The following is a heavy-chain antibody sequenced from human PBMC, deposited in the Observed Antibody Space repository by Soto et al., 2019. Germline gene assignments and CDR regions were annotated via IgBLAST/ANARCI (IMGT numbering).Heavy chain of an antibody. CDR2: IIPIFGTA. J-gene: IGHJ4*02. CDR3: ASPGYSSSWYLFDY. V-gene: IGHV1-69*01. Sequence: QVQLVQSGAEVKKPGSSVKVSCKASGGTFNSYAISWVRQAPGQGLEWMGGIIPIFGTANYAQKFQGRVTITADESTSTAYMELSSLRSEDTAVYYCASPGYSSSWYLFDYWGQGTLVTVSS. D-gene: IGHD6-13*01. CDR1: GGTFNSYA.